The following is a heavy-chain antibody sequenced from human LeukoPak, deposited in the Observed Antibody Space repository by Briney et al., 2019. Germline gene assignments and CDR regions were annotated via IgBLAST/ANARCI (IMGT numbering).Heavy chain of an antibody. CDR3: ARHGTAMVTWFSNHYYYGMDV. D-gene: IGHD5-18*01. CDR2: IYYSGST. CDR1: GGSISSYY. J-gene: IGHJ6*02. V-gene: IGHV4-59*08. Sequence: PSETLSLTCTVSGGSISSYYWSWIRQPPGKGLEWIGYIYYSGSTNYNPSLKSRVTISVDTSKNQFSLKLSSVTAADTAVYYCARHGTAMVTWFSNHYYYGMDVWGQGTTVTVSS.